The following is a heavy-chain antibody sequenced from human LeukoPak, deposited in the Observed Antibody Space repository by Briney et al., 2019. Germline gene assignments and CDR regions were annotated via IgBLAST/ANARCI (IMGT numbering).Heavy chain of an antibody. CDR3: ARGADFWSGYNDY. CDR2: IYASGST. Sequence: SETLSLTCTVSGGSTTTYSWSWIRQPAGKGLELIGRIYASGSTTYNPSLKSRVTMSVDTSKNQFSVRLTSVAAADTAVYYCARGADFWSGYNDYWGQGTLVSVSS. V-gene: IGHV4-4*07. J-gene: IGHJ4*02. D-gene: IGHD3-3*01. CDR1: GGSTTTYS.